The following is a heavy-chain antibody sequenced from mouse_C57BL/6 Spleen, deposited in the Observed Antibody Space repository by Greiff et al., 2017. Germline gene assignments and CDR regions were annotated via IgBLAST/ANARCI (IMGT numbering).Heavy chain of an antibody. D-gene: IGHD4-1*01. CDR2: IYPRSGNT. J-gene: IGHJ4*01. V-gene: IGHV1-81*01. CDR3: AREGTGRDYAMDY. Sequence: QVHVKQSGAELARPGASVKLSCKASGYTFTSYGISWVKQRTGQGLEWIGEIYPRSGNTYYNEKFKGKATLTADKSSSTAYMELRSLTSEDSAVYFCAREGTGRDYAMDYWGQGTSVTVSS. CDR1: GYTFTSYG.